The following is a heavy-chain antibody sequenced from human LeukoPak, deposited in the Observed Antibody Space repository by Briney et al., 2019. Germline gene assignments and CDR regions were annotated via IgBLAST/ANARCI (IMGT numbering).Heavy chain of an antibody. Sequence: SETLSLTCTVSGASISSSYYWSWIRQPPGKGLEWIGYIYYSGSTNYNPSLESRVTISIDTSNNQFSLKLTSVTDTDTAVYYCARSPGHRGYDYWGQGTLVTVSS. D-gene: IGHD3-22*01. CDR1: GASISSSYY. CDR3: ARSPGHRGYDY. J-gene: IGHJ4*02. V-gene: IGHV4-59*01. CDR2: IYYSGST.